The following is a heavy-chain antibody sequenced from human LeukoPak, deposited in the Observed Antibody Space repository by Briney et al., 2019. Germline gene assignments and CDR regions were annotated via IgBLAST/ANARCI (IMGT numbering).Heavy chain of an antibody. CDR3: ARDLNCHYLNY. CDR1: GFTFSSYW. J-gene: IGHJ4*02. D-gene: IGHD2-15*01. CDR2: INSDGIST. Sequence: VGSLRLSCAASGFTFSSYWMHWVRQAPGKGLVWVSRINSDGISTSYADSVEGRFTISRDNAKNTLYVQMNSLRAEDTAVYYCARDLNCHYLNYWGQGTLATVSS. V-gene: IGHV3-74*01.